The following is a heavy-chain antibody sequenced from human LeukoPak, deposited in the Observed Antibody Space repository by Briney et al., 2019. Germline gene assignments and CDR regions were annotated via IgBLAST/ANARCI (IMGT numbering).Heavy chain of an antibody. CDR2: ISAYNGNT. J-gene: IGHJ3*02. Sequence: ASVKVSCKASGYTFTGYHIHWVRQAPGQGLEWMGWISAYNGNTNYAQKLQGRVTMTTDTSTSTAYMELRSLRSDDTAVYYCARDPDVLQVSGVFDIWGQGTMVTVSS. D-gene: IGHD3-10*02. V-gene: IGHV1-18*04. CDR3: ARDPDVLQVSGVFDI. CDR1: GYTFTGYH.